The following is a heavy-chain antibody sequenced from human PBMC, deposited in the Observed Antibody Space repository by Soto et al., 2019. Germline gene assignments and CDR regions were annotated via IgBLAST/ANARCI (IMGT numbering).Heavy chain of an antibody. V-gene: IGHV3-7*05. CDR2: INQDGTEI. D-gene: IGHD6-19*01. CDR1: GITFSPPW. J-gene: IGHJ4*02. CDR3: VGGYGWLPDF. Sequence: EVQLVESGGGLVQPGGSLRLSCEVSGITFSPPWMNWVRQTPGKGLEWVAIINQDGTEIIYVDSVKGRFTISRDNAKNSLYLQMNSLRAEDTAVYYCVGGYGWLPDFWGQGTLVTVSS.